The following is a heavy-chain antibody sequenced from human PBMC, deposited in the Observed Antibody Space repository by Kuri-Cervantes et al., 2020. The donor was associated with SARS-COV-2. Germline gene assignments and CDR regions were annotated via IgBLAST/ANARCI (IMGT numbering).Heavy chain of an antibody. CDR2: ISAYNGNT. CDR1: GYTFTSYG. CDR3: ACLAEGENRGSSAFDI. J-gene: IGHJ3*02. Sequence: ASVKVSCKASGYTFTSYGISWVRQAPGQGLEWMGWISAYNGNTNYAQKLQGRVTMTTDTSTSTAYMELSSLRSEDTAVYYCACLAEGENRGSSAFDIWGQGTMVTVSS. D-gene: IGHD7-27*01. V-gene: IGHV1-18*01.